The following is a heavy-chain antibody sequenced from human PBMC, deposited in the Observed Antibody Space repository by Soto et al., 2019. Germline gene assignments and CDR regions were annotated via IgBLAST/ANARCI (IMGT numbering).Heavy chain of an antibody. CDR2: MNPNSGNT. CDR3: AREKIAVASGGHYYYYGMDV. J-gene: IGHJ6*02. V-gene: IGHV1-8*01. CDR1: GYTFSSYD. D-gene: IGHD6-19*01. Sequence: QVQLVQSGAEVKKPGASVKVSCKASGYTFSSYDINWVRQATGQGLGWMGWMNPNSGNTGHAQKFQGRVTMTRNTSISAAYMELSSLRSEDTAVYYCAREKIAVASGGHYYYYGMDVWGQGTTVTVSS.